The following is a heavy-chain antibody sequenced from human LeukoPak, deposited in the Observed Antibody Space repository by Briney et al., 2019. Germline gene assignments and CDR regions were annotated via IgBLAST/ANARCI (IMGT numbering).Heavy chain of an antibody. CDR3: ARGHYYGMDV. V-gene: IGHV3-74*01. Sequence: GGSLRLSCAASGFPFSGYWMHWARQAPGKGLVWVSGINDVGRTTSYADSVKGRFTISRDNAKNTLYLQMNSLRAEDTAVYYCARGHYYGMDVWGQGTTVTVSS. CDR2: INDVGRTT. J-gene: IGHJ6*02. CDR1: GFPFSGYW.